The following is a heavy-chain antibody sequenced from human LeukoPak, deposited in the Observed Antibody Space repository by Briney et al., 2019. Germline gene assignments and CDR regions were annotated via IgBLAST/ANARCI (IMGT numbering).Heavy chain of an antibody. CDR2: IYYTET. D-gene: IGHD7-27*01. J-gene: IGHJ4*02. CDR3: ATRKLGNDY. CDR1: GGSVSNYY. V-gene: IGHV4-59*02. Sequence: SETLSLTCTVSGGSVSNYYWSWIRQSPGKGLEWIGYIYYTETSYNPSLKSRVTISADTSKNQFSLKLYSVTAADTAVYYCATRKLGNDYWGQGTLVAVSS.